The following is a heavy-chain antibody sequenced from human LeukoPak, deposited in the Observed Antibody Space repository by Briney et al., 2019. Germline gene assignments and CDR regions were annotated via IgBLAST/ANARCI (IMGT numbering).Heavy chain of an antibody. V-gene: IGHV3-23*01. Sequence: PGGSLRLSCAASGFTFSSYAMSWVRQTPGKGLEWVSAISGSGGSTYYADSLKGRFTISRDNSKNTLYLQMNSLRGEDTAVYYCAKEMVVTAREFDYWGQGTLVTVSS. CDR2: ISGSGGST. D-gene: IGHD2-21*02. CDR1: GFTFSSYA. CDR3: AKEMVVTAREFDY. J-gene: IGHJ4*02.